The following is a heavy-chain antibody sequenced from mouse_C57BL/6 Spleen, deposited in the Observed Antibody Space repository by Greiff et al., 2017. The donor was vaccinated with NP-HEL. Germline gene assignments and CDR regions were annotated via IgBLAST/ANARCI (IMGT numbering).Heavy chain of an antibody. CDR2: IDPETGGT. Sequence: QVQLKQSGAELVRPGASVTLSCKASGYTFTDYEMHWVKQTPVHGLEWIGAIDPETGGTAYNQKFKGKAILTADKSSSTAYMELRSLTSEDSAVYYCTRGDGSRRGYFDVWGTGTTVTVSS. CDR1: GYTFTDYE. CDR3: TRGDGSRRGYFDV. J-gene: IGHJ1*03. V-gene: IGHV1-15*01. D-gene: IGHD1-1*01.